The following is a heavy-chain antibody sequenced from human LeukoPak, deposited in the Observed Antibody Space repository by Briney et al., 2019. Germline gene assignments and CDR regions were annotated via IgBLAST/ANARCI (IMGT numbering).Heavy chain of an antibody. CDR2: IYYSGST. CDR1: GGSISSGGYY. J-gene: IGHJ4*02. V-gene: IGHV4-31*03. Sequence: SQTLSLTCTVSGGSISSGGYYWSWIRQHPGKGLEWIGYIYYSGSTYYNPSLKSRVTISVDTSKNQFSLKLSSVTAADTAAYYCARGGAYGSGTFDYWGQGTLVTVSS. D-gene: IGHD3-10*01. CDR3: ARGGAYGSGTFDY.